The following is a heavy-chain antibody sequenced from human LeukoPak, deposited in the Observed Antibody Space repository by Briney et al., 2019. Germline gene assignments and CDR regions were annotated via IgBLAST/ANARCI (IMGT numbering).Heavy chain of an antibody. CDR1: GYTFSGYG. V-gene: IGHV1-18*01. CDR2: ITGNNGNT. J-gene: IGHJ4*02. Sequence: GASVKVSCKTSGYTFSGYGISWVRQAPGQGLEWMGWITGNNGNTNYAPSLQGRVTMTTDTYTNTAYMELTSLKSDDTAVYYCARDQRNSGSYRFEYWGQGTLVTVSS. D-gene: IGHD1-26*01. CDR3: ARDQRNSGSYRFEY.